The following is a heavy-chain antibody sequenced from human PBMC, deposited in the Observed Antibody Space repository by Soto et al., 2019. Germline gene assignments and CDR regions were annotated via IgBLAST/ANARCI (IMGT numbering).Heavy chain of an antibody. D-gene: IGHD3-3*01. Sequence: ETLSLTCTVSGGSISSYYWSWIRQPPGKGLEWIGYIYYSGSTNYNPSLKSRVTISVDTSKNQFSLKLSSVTAADTAVYYCARVDYDFWSGYRNWFDPWGQGTLVTVSS. J-gene: IGHJ5*02. CDR1: GGSISSYY. CDR2: IYYSGST. V-gene: IGHV4-59*01. CDR3: ARVDYDFWSGYRNWFDP.